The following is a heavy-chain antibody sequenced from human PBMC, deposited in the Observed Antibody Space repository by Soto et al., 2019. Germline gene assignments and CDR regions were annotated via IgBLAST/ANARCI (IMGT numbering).Heavy chain of an antibody. CDR1: GFTFSDYY. J-gene: IGHJ4*02. CDR2: VRNKVNSYTT. Sequence: EVQLVESGGGLVQPEGSLRLSCAASGFTFSDYYMDWVRQAPGKGLEWVGRVRNKVNSYTTEYAASVKGRFTVSRDESRNSLYLQMNSLKTGDTAMYYCSRAGILTTPYYTDYWGLGTLVTVSS. V-gene: IGHV3-72*01. CDR3: SRAGILTTPYYTDY. D-gene: IGHD2-21*01.